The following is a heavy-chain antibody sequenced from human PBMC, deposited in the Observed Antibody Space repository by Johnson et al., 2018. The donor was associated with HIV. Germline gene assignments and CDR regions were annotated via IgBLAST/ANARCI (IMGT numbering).Heavy chain of an antibody. CDR3: ARLQSGYSREGVNI. V-gene: IGHV3-7*01. J-gene: IGHJ3*02. CDR1: GFTFSSYW. D-gene: IGHD5-18*01. Sequence: VQLVESGGGLVQPGRSLRLSCAASGFTFSSYWMSWVRQAPGKGLEWVANIKQDGSEKHYVDSVRGRFTITRDNVTNFLYLQMNSLRADDTAVYYCARLQSGYSREGVNIWGQGTMVTVAS. CDR2: IKQDGSEK.